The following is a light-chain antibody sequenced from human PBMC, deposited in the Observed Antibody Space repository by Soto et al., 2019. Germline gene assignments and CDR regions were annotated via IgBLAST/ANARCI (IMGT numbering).Light chain of an antibody. CDR1: QGISSY. CDR2: GAS. V-gene: IGKV1-8*01. CDR3: QQYHSYPLT. J-gene: IGKJ3*01. Sequence: IRMTQSPSSFSASTGDRVTITCRASQGISSYLAWYQQKPGKAPKLLIHGASTLQSGVPSRFSGSGSGTDFTLTINCLQPEDFATYSCQQYHSYPLTFRPGTKVDI.